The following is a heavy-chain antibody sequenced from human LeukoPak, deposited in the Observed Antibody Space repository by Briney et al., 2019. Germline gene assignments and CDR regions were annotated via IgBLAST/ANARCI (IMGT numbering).Heavy chain of an antibody. J-gene: IGHJ4*02. Sequence: GGSLRLSCAASGFTFSSYGMHWVRQAPGKGLEWVALIRYDGSNKYYADSVKGRFTISRDNSKNTLYLQMNSLRAEDTAVYYCAKRVFGVAQFDYWGQGTLVTVSS. CDR3: AKRVFGVAQFDY. CDR1: GFTFSSYG. V-gene: IGHV3-30*02. CDR2: IRYDGSNK. D-gene: IGHD3-3*01.